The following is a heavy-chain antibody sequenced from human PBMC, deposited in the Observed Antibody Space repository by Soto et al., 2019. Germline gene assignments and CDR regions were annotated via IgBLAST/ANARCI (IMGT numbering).Heavy chain of an antibody. Sequence: GWSLRLSCASSVFTFISYSMNWVRQAPGKGLEWVSSISSSSSYIYYADSVKGRFTISRDNAKNSLYLQMNSLRAEDTAVYYCARKESYYDSSGYSGWGQGTLVTVSS. V-gene: IGHV3-21*01. J-gene: IGHJ4*02. D-gene: IGHD3-22*01. CDR2: ISSSSSYI. CDR3: ARKESYYDSSGYSG. CDR1: VFTFISYS.